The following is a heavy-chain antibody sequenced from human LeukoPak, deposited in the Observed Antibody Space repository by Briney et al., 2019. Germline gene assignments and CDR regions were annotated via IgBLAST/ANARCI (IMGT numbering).Heavy chain of an antibody. CDR2: IYYSGST. J-gene: IGHJ6*02. Sequence: SETLSLTCTVSGGSISSSSYYWGWIRQPPGKGLEWIGSIYYSGSTYYNPSLKSRVTISVDTSKNQFSLKLSSVTAADTAVYYCASTPTGYGGNGDYYYYGMDVWGQGTTVTVSS. V-gene: IGHV4-39*07. CDR3: ASTPTGYGGNGDYYYYGMDV. CDR1: GGSISSSSYY. D-gene: IGHD4-23*01.